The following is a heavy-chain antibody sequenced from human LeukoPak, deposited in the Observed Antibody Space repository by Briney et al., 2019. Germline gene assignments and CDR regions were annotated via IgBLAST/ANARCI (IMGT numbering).Heavy chain of an antibody. V-gene: IGHV3-30*18. Sequence: GGSLRLSCAASGFTFSSYGMHWVRQAPGKGLEWVAVISYDGSNKYYADSVKGRFTISRDNSKNTLYLQMNSLRAEDTAVYYCAKELGGSYYGPKVDDYWGQGTLVTVSS. CDR2: ISYDGSNK. D-gene: IGHD1-26*01. CDR1: GFTFSSYG. CDR3: AKELGGSYYGPKVDDY. J-gene: IGHJ4*02.